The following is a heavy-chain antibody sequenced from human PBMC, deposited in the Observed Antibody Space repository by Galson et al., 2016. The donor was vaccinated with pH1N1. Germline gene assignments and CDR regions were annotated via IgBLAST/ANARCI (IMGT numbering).Heavy chain of an antibody. Sequence: SVKVSCKASGYTFTSNAMNWVRQAPGQGLEWMRWINTNTGNPTYAQGFTGRFVFSLDTSVSMAYLQISSLKAEDTAVYYCARSYCSSTSCYGGSYYYYGMDVWGQGTTVTVSS. CDR2: INTNTGNP. CDR1: GYTFTSNA. V-gene: IGHV7-4-1*04. D-gene: IGHD2-2*01. CDR3: ARSYCSSTSCYGGSYYYYGMDV. J-gene: IGHJ6*02.